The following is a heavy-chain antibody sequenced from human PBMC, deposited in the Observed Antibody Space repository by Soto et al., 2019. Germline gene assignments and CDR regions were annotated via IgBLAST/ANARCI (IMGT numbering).Heavy chain of an antibody. D-gene: IGHD1-7*01. CDR2: ISAYNGNT. CDR1: GYNFTRYG. V-gene: IGHV1-18*01. Sequence: QVQLVQSGAEVKKPGASVMVSCKASGYNFTRYGISWVRQAPGQGLELMGWISAYNGNTNYAQNLQGRVTMTTDTDTSTPYMELRSLSSDATAVYYCARDRGYKWNYGWFAPWGQGTLVTVSS. CDR3: ARDRGYKWNYGWFAP. J-gene: IGHJ5*02.